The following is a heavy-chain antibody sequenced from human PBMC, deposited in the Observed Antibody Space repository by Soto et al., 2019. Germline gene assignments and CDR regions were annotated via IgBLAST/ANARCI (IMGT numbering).Heavy chain of an antibody. CDR2: IYYSGST. CDR1: GGSISSYY. V-gene: IGHV4-59*01. D-gene: IGHD3-16*01. Sequence: QVQLQESGPGLVKPSETLSLTCTVSGGSISSYYWSWIRQPPGKGLEWIGYIYYSGSTNYSPSLKSRVTISVDTSKNQFSLKLSSVTAADTAVYDCARDGDLGGGWRYFDLWGRGTLVTVSS. CDR3: ARDGDLGGGWRYFDL. J-gene: IGHJ2*01.